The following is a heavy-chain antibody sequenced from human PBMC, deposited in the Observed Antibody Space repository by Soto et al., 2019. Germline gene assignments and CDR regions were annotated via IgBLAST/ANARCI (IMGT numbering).Heavy chain of an antibody. CDR2: IIPIFGTA. CDR1: GGTFSSYA. J-gene: IGHJ6*02. V-gene: IGHV1-69*12. CDR3: ARDKGRNEYGDPLYYYYGRDV. D-gene: IGHD4-17*01. Sequence: QVQLVQSGAEVKKPGSSVKVSCKASGGTFSSYAISWVRQAPGQGLEWMGGIIPIFGTANYAQKFQGRVTITADEYTSTDDMELSSLRSEDTAVYYCARDKGRNEYGDPLYYYYGRDVWGQGTTVTVSS.